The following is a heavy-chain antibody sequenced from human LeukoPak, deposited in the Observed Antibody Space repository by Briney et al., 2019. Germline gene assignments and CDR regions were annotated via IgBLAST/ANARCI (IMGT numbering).Heavy chain of an antibody. Sequence: PGGSLRLSCAASGFTFSSYGMHWVRQAPGKGLERVAVIWYDGSNKYCADSVKGRFTISRDNSKNTLYLQMNSLRAEDTAVYYCARRDSSGPYYWGQGTLVTVSS. J-gene: IGHJ4*02. CDR1: GFTFSSYG. V-gene: IGHV3-33*01. CDR3: ARRDSSGPYY. CDR2: IWYDGSNK. D-gene: IGHD3-22*01.